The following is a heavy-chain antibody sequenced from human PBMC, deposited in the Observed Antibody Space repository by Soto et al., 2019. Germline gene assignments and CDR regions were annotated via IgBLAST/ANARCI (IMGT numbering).Heavy chain of an antibody. CDR1: GDSITTGDYY. J-gene: IGHJ4*02. Sequence: QVHLQKSGPGLVKPSQTLSLTCTVLGDSITTGDYYWTWVRQSPGKGLEWIGYIYNSGSAHYNPSLKSRLTMSVDTSKNQFSLTLSSVTAADTAVYYCARFYGDNDYFDHWGLGSLVTVSS. V-gene: IGHV4-30-4*01. D-gene: IGHD4-17*01. CDR3: ARFYGDNDYFDH. CDR2: IYNSGSA.